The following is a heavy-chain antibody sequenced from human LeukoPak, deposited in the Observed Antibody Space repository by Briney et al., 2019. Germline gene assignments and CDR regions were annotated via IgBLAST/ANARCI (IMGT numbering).Heavy chain of an antibody. CDR1: GGSISRYY. CDR3: ARHGGAFGDCYFDY. J-gene: IGHJ4*01. Sequence: SETLSLTCTVSGGSISRYYWSWIRQPPGKGLEWIGYISYNGITNYNPSLRSRVTISVDTSKNQFSLKLSSVTAADTAVFYCARHGGAFGDCYFDYWGHGTLVTVSS. V-gene: IGHV4-59*08. CDR2: ISYNGIT. D-gene: IGHD2-21*02.